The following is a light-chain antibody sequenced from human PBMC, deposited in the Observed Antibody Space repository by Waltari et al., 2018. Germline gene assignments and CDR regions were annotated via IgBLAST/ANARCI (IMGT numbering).Light chain of an antibody. J-gene: IGKJ1*01. V-gene: IGKV4-1*01. Sequence: DIVMTQSPGSLAVSLGERATINCRSSRSIFYSSRYKDYLAWYQQSTGQPPRLIISWATTQESGVPDRFIGSGSETDFTLTITSLQAEDVAVYYCQQYLRTPPTFGQGTKVEI. CDR2: WAT. CDR3: QQYLRTPPT. CDR1: RSIFYSSRYKDY.